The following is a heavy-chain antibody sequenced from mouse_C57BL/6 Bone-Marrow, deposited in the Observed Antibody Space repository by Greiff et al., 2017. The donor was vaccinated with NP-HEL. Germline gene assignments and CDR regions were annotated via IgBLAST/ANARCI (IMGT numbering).Heavy chain of an antibody. CDR2: ISYDGSN. J-gene: IGHJ2*01. V-gene: IGHV3-6*01. Sequence: EVHLVESGPGLVKPSQSLSLTCSVTGYSITSGYYWNWIRQFPGNKLEWMGYISYDGSNNYNPSLKNRISITRDTSKNQFFLKLNSVTTEDTATYYCARVGYGYVDYWGQGTTLTVSS. CDR3: ARVGYGYVDY. D-gene: IGHD1-1*02. CDR1: GYSITSGYY.